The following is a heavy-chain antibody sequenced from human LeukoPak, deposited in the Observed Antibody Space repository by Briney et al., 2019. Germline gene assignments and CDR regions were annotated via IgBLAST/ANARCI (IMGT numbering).Heavy chain of an antibody. Sequence: GSLRLSCVASGFTFNNYWMTWVRQAPGKGLEWIGEINHSGSTNYNPSLKSRVTISVDTSKNQFSLKLSSVTAADTAVYYCARGLKLRADYYDSSGRGYFDYWGQGTLVTVSS. J-gene: IGHJ4*02. CDR2: INHSGST. V-gene: IGHV4-34*01. CDR3: ARGLKLRADYYDSSGRGYFDY. CDR1: GFTFNNYW. D-gene: IGHD3-22*01.